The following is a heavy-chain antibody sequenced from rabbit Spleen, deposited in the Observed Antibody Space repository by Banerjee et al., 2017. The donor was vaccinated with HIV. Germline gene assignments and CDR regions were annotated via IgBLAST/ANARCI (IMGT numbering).Heavy chain of an antibody. CDR3: TRDDGTTGGVVHGL. CDR2: IYTGSSGIT. V-gene: IGHV1S40*01. D-gene: IGHD7-1*01. Sequence: QSLEESGGDLVKPGASLTLTCTASGFSFSGSYWICWVRQAPGKGLDLSACIYTGSSGITHYASWAKGRFTVSKTSSTTVTLQMTSLTAADTATYFCTRDDGTTGGVVHGLWGQGTLVTVS. J-gene: IGHJ4*01. CDR1: GFSFSGSYW.